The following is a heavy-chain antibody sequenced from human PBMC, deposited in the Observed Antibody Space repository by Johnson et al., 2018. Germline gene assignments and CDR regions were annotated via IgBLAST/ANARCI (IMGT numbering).Heavy chain of an antibody. CDR1: GFTFNRYS. J-gene: IGHJ3*01. CDR3: ARSVEGAFDF. CDR2: IRSDLIT. V-gene: IGHV3-48*04. Sequence: VQLQQSGGDLVQPGGSLRLSCAASGFTFNRYSMNWVRQAPGKGLAWISYIRSDLITHYADSVKGRFTIPRDNTKNSVYLQMSDLRVEDPAVYYGARSVEGAFDFWGPGTLVTVSS.